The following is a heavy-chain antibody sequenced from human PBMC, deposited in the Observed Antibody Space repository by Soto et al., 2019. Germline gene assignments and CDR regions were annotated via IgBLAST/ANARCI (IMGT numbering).Heavy chain of an antibody. CDR3: TTFSVIVATTTGEGMAF. J-gene: IGHJ6*02. Sequence: GWSLRLSYAASGFTFSNAWMSGVRQAPGKGLEWVGRIKNKTDGGTTDYAAPVKGRFTISRDDSKNTMYLQMNSLKTEDTAVYYSTTFSVIVATTTGEGMAFWG. CDR1: GFTFSNAW. V-gene: IGHV3-15*01. D-gene: IGHD5-12*01. CDR2: IKNKTDGGTT.